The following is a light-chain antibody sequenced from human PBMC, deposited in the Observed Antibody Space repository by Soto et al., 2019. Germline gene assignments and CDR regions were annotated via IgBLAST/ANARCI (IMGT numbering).Light chain of an antibody. J-gene: IGKJ5*01. CDR3: QQRSTWPPVIT. CDR1: QSFSSY. V-gene: IGKV3-11*01. Sequence: EIVLTQSPATLSLSPGERVTLSCRASQSFSSYLAWYQQKPGQAPRLLIYDASKRATGIPARFSGRGSGTEFTPTISSLEPEDFAFYYCQQRSTWPPVITFGQGTRLEIK. CDR2: DAS.